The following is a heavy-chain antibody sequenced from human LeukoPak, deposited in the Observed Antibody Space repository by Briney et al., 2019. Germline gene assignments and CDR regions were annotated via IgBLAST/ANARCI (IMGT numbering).Heavy chain of an antibody. V-gene: IGHV3-7*01. J-gene: IGHJ5*02. CDR1: GFKFSRYW. Sequence: GGSLRLSCAASGFKFSRYWMSWVRQAPGKGLEWVANIKQDGSEKYYVDSVKGRFTISRDNAKNSLYLQMNSLRAEDTAVYYCARVLYNWFDPWGQGTLVTVSS. CDR2: IKQDGSEK. CDR3: ARVLYNWFDP.